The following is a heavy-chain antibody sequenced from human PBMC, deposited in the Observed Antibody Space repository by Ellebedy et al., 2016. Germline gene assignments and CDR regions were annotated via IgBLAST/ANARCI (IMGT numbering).Heavy chain of an antibody. D-gene: IGHD4/OR15-4a*01. CDR2: IYYSGST. V-gene: IGHV4-31*03. J-gene: IGHJ6*03. CDR1: GGSINSDGYY. Sequence: SETLSLTXTVSGGSINSDGYYWSWIRQHPGKGLEWIGYIYYSGSTYYYPSLKSRLTISIDTSKNQFSLKLSSVTAADTAVYYCARTCVDGPNCRYYYYYMDVWGKGTTVTVS. CDR3: ARTCVDGPNCRYYYYYMDV.